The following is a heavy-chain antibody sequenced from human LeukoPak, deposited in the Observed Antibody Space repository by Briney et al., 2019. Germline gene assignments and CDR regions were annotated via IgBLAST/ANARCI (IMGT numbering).Heavy chain of an antibody. CDR3: ARLPYGGYGDY. J-gene: IGHJ4*02. Sequence: SETLSLTCAVYGGSFSGYYWSWIRQPPGKGLEWIGSIYYSGSTYYNPSLKSRVTISVDTSENQFSLKLSSVTAADTAVYYCARLPYGGYGDYWGQGTLVTVSS. CDR2: IYYSGST. CDR1: GGSFSGYY. V-gene: IGHV4-34*01. D-gene: IGHD5-12*01.